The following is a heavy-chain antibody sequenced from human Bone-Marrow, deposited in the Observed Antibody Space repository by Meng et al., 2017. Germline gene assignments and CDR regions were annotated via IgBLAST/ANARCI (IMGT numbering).Heavy chain of an antibody. J-gene: IGHJ4*02. D-gene: IGHD1-26*01. CDR3: ARDLEKWEPREFDY. CDR1: GFTFSSYW. Sequence: GGSLRLSCAASGFTFSSYWMHWVRQAPGKGLVWVSRINSDGSSTSYAGSVKGRYTISRDNAKNTLYLQMNSLRAEDTAVYYCARDLEKWEPREFDYWGQGTLVTVSS. V-gene: IGHV3-74*01. CDR2: INSDGSST.